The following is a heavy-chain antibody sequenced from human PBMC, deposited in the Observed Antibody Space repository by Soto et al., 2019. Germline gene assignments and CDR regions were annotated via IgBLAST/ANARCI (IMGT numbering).Heavy chain of an antibody. V-gene: IGHV3-33*01. CDR3: ARGPITGIAYFYGLDV. CDR2: IWYDESNA. CDR1: VFNFRIYC. Sequence: WGALILSWAASVFNFRIYCMPWVRQAPGKGLDLVAVIWYDESNAHYIDSVKGRFTVSRDNSKNTLYLQMRSLRAEDTAVYYCARGPITGIAYFYGLDVWGHGTPVSVSS. D-gene: IGHD1-20*01. J-gene: IGHJ6*01.